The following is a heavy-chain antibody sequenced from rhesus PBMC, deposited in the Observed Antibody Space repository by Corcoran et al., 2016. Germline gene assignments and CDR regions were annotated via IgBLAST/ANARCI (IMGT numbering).Heavy chain of an antibody. CDR2: ISGSSGST. Sequence: QVQLQESGPGLVKPSETLSLTCAVSGGSISSSNWWSWIRQPPGKGLEWIGYISGSSGSTYYNPSLKCRVTISTDTSKNQFSLKLSSVTAADTAVYYCASLDYWGQGVLVTVSS. CDR1: GGSISSSNW. CDR3: ASLDY. V-gene: IGHV4-65*01. J-gene: IGHJ4*01.